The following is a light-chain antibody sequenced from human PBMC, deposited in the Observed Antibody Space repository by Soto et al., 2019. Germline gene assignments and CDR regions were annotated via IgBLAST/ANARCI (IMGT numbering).Light chain of an antibody. CDR2: KVS. CDR3: MQGTPWPRT. J-gene: IGKJ1*01. Sequence: DVVMTQSPLSLPVTLGQPASISCRSSQSLVHSNGNTYLNWFQQRPGQSPRRLLYKVSIRDSGVTDKFRGGGSGTEFTLKISSVEADDVGIYYCMQGTPWPRTFGQGTKVEIK. V-gene: IGKV2-30*02. CDR1: QSLVHSNGNTY.